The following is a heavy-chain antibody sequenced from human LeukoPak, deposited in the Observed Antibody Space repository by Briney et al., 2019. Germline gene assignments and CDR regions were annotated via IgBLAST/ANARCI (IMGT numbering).Heavy chain of an antibody. J-gene: IGHJ4*02. Sequence: PGGSLRLSCIGSGFTFNNYAMHWVRQAPGRGLEWLAVISYDGSERFYAESVMGRFTISKDNSKDTLYLQMNSLRPEETAMYYCARDGSNSLDSWGQGTLVTV. CDR3: ARDGSNSLDS. CDR1: GFTFNNYA. CDR2: ISYDGSER. D-gene: IGHD5-24*01. V-gene: IGHV3-30*04.